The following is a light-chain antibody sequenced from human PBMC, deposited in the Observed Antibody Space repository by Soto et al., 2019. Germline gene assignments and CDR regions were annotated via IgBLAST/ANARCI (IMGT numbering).Light chain of an antibody. CDR2: STN. J-gene: IGLJ3*02. CDR3: VLYMGSGMWV. Sequence: QTVVTQEPSFSVSPGRTVTLTCGLSSGSVSTSYYPSWYQQTPGQAPRTLIYSTNTRSSGVPDRFSGSILGNKAALTITGAQADDESEYYCVLYMGSGMWVFGGGTKLTVL. V-gene: IGLV8-61*01. CDR1: SGSVSTSYY.